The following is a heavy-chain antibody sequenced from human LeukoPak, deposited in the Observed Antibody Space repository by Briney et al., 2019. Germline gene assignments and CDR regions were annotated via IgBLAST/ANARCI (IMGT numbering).Heavy chain of an antibody. CDR2: ISGGGGTI. V-gene: IGHV3-23*01. J-gene: IGHJ6*03. CDR3: ARVLRLERPYYYYYMDV. CDR1: GFTISTYA. D-gene: IGHD1-1*01. Sequence: GGSLRLSCAASGFTISTYAMFWVRQASGKGLEWVSGISGGGGTIYYADSVKGRFTISRDNAKNSLYLQMNSLRAEDTALYHCARVLRLERPYYYYYMDVWGKGTTVTISS.